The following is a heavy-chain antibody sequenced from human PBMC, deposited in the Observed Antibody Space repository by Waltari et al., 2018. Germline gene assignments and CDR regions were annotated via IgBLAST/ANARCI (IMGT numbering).Heavy chain of an antibody. CDR2: IRGSGCSK. Sequence: EVQLVESGGGLVQPGGSLRLSCAASGFTFSSYAMSWVRQAPGKGGEWVAAIRGSGCSKYYADSVKGRFTISRDKSKNTLYLQMNSLRAEDTAVYYCAKAGPPLLWFGELLGWGQGTLVTVSS. D-gene: IGHD3-10*01. CDR1: GFTFSSYA. CDR3: AKAGPPLLWFGELLG. J-gene: IGHJ4*02. V-gene: IGHV3-23*04.